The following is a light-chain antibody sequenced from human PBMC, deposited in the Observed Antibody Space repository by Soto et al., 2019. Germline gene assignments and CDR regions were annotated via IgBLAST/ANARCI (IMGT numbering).Light chain of an antibody. CDR3: QQRSNWPSLT. CDR2: SVS. Sequence: VLTQSPGTLSLCRGERTTLSCRASQSVSSRYLAWYQQKPGQAPRLLIYSVSIRVTGIPDRFSGSGSGTDFTLTISSLEPEDFAVYYCQQRSNWPSLTFGGGSKVDIK. CDR1: QSVSSRY. J-gene: IGKJ4*01. V-gene: IGKV3D-20*02.